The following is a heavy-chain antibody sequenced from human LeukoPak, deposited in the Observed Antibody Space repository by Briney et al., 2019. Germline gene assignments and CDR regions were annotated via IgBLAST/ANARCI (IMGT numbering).Heavy chain of an antibody. CDR3: ARVGGSCDY. D-gene: IGHD1-26*01. Sequence: GASLQISCKGAGSIFTNYWIGWGRQMPGKGLEWGGIIYPGDSDTKYSTSFQGQVPISADKSISTAYLQWSSLKASDPAMYYCARVGGSCDYWGQGTLVTVSS. CDR1: GSIFTNYW. V-gene: IGHV5-51*01. CDR2: IYPGDSDT. J-gene: IGHJ4*02.